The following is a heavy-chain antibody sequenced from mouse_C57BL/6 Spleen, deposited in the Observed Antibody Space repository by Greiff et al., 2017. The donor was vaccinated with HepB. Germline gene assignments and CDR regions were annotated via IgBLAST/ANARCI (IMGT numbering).Heavy chain of an antibody. V-gene: IGHV1-55*01. Sequence: QVQLQQPGAELVKPGASVKMSCKASGYTFTSYWITWVKQRPGQGLEWIGDIYPGSGSTNYNEKFKSKATLTVDTSSSTAYMQLSSLTSEDSAVYYGARGRNYYGSSYEDYFDYWGQGTTLTVSS. CDR3: ARGRNYYGSSYEDYFDY. CDR2: IYPGSGST. J-gene: IGHJ2*01. D-gene: IGHD1-1*01. CDR1: GYTFTSYW.